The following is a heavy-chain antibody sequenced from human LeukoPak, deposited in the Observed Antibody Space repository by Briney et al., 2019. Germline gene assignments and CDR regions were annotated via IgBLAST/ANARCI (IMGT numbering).Heavy chain of an antibody. Sequence: GGSLRLSCAASGFTISSYSMNWVRQAPGKGLEWVSYISSSSSTIYYADSVKGRFTTSRDNAKNSLYLQMNSLRAEDTAVYYCASDDTMVRGVIIDYWGQGTLVTVSS. J-gene: IGHJ4*02. CDR3: ASDDTMVRGVIIDY. CDR1: GFTISSYS. V-gene: IGHV3-48*04. D-gene: IGHD3-10*01. CDR2: ISSSSSTI.